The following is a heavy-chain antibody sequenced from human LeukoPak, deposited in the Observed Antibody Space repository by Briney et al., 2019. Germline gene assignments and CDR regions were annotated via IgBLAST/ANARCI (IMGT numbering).Heavy chain of an antibody. J-gene: IGHJ4*02. CDR2: ISGSGGST. D-gene: IGHD3/OR15-3a*01. CDR1: GFSFSNYA. CDR3: ARGGWTFDN. V-gene: IGHV3-23*01. Sequence: GGSLRLSCAASGFSFSNYAMSWVRQAPGKGLEWVSAISGSGGSTYYPDSVKGRFTISRDNSKNTLYLQMNSLRAEDTAVYSCARGGWTFDNWGQGTLVTVSS.